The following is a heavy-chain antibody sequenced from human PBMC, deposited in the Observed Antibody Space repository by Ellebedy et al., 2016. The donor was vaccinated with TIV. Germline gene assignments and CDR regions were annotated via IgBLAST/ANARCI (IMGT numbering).Heavy chain of an antibody. CDR2: ISAYNGNT. Sequence: ASVKVSCKASGYTFTSYGISWVRQAPGQGLEWMGWISAYNGNTNYAQKLQGRVTMTTDTSTSTVYMELSSLRAEDTAVYYCVKGMYRSSPDDYWGQGTLVTVSS. CDR1: GYTFTSYG. V-gene: IGHV1-18*04. CDR3: VKGMYRSSPDDY. J-gene: IGHJ4*02. D-gene: IGHD6-6*01.